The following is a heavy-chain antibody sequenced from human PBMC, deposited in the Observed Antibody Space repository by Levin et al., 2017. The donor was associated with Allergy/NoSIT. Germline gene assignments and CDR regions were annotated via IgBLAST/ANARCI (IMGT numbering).Heavy chain of an antibody. CDR3: ARGLRFLEWLPRFDY. V-gene: IGHV4-34*01. CDR2: INHSGST. Sequence: PSETLSLTCAVYGGSFSGYYWSWIRQPPGKGLEWIGEINHSGSTNYNPSLKSRVTISVDTSKNQFSLKLSSVTAADTAVYYCARGLRFLEWLPRFDYWGQGTLVTVSS. CDR1: GGSFSGYY. J-gene: IGHJ4*02. D-gene: IGHD3-3*01.